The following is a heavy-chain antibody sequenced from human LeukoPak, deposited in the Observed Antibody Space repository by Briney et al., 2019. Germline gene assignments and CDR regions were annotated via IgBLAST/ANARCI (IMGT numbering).Heavy chain of an antibody. Sequence: PGGSLRLSCAASGFTFSSYAMSWVRQPPGKGLEWIGSIYYSGSNYYNPSLRSRVTISVDTSKNQFSLKLSSVTAADTAVYYCARALYRTNGVCYTDPQYFDYWGQGTLVTVSS. J-gene: IGHJ4*02. CDR2: IYYSGSN. V-gene: IGHV4-39*07. CDR3: ARALYRTNGVCYTDPQYFDY. D-gene: IGHD2-8*01. CDR1: GFTFSSYA.